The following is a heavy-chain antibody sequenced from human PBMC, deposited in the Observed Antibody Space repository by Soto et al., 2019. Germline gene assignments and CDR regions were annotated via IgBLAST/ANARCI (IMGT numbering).Heavy chain of an antibody. Sequence: QVQLLDSGGGVVQPGRSLRLSCAASGFRFSTYGMHWVRQAPGKGLEWVAVIWANGINKYYADSVRGRFTISRDNSKNTLDLHMNSLRAEDTALYYCVRERGPFDALDIWGLGTMVTVSS. J-gene: IGHJ3*02. CDR3: VRERGPFDALDI. V-gene: IGHV3-33*01. CDR2: IWANGINK. CDR1: GFRFSTYG.